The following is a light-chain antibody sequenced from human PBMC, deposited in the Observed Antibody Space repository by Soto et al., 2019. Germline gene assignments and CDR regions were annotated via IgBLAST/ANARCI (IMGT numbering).Light chain of an antibody. J-gene: IGKJ1*01. CDR2: FAS. CDR1: ETIDTY. V-gene: IGKV1-39*01. Sequence: DIQMTQSPSSLSASVGDRVTITCRPSETIDTYLNWYQQKPGKAPRLLIYFASSLQSGVPVRFSGSGSGTAFTLTISSLQREDFATYFCRQDYNFPRTFGLGTKLEIK. CDR3: RQDYNFPRT.